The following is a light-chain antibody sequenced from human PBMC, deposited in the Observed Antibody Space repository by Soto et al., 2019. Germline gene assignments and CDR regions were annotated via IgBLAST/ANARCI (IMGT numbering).Light chain of an antibody. J-gene: IGKJ1*01. V-gene: IGKV3-20*01. CDR1: QSVSTNY. CDR3: QQYGSSPPT. Sequence: EIVLTQSPGTLSLSPGERATLSCRASQSVSTNYLAWYQRKPGQAPRLLLYGASSRATDIPRRFSGSGSGTDFTLTITRLEPEDCAVYDCQQYGSSPPTFGQGTKVEVK. CDR2: GAS.